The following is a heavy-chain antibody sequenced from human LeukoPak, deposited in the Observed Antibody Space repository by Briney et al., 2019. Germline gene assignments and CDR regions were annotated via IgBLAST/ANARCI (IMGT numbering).Heavy chain of an antibody. J-gene: IGHJ4*02. CDR1: GFTFISYW. V-gene: IGHV3-23*01. CDR3: AGTYYADYGTTYSLDY. CDR2: ISGSGGST. D-gene: IGHD4-17*01. Sequence: GGSLRLSCAASGFTFISYWMSWVRQAPGKGLEWVSAISGSGGSTYYADSVKGRFTISRDNAKNTLNLQMNSLRAEDTAVYYCAGTYYADYGTTYSLDYWGQGTLVTVSS.